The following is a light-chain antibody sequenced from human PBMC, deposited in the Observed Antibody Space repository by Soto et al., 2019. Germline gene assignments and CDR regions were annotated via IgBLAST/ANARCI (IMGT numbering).Light chain of an antibody. CDR2: GAY. CDR1: QRISAN. CDR3: QQYNNWPRT. Sequence: EIVLTQSPVTLSVSPGERATLSCRATQRISANLAWYQQKPGQAPNLLIYGAYTRATGIPGRFSGSGSGTEFTLTISSLQSEDFAVYYCQQYNNWPRTFGQGSSVDIK. J-gene: IGKJ1*01. V-gene: IGKV3-15*01.